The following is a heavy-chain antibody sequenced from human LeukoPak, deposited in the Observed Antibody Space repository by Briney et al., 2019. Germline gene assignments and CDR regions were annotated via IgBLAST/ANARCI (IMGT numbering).Heavy chain of an antibody. CDR2: SSAYNGKT. Sequence: GASVNVSCKASGYTFTTYGISWVRQAPGQGLEWMGWSSAYNGKTTYAQKFQGRVTMTTDTSTTTAYMELRSLRSDDTAVYYCARDGTSSWYVYWGQGTLVTVSS. D-gene: IGHD6-13*01. CDR1: GYTFTTYG. V-gene: IGHV1-18*01. CDR3: ARDGTSSWYVY. J-gene: IGHJ4*02.